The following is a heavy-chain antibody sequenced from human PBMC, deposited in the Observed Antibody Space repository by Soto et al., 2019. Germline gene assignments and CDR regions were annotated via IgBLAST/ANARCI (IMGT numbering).Heavy chain of an antibody. D-gene: IGHD2-8*01. CDR3: ARIGYCTNGVCSPYMDV. CDR1: GGSFSGYY. J-gene: IGHJ6*03. V-gene: IGHV4-34*01. Sequence: SETLSLTCAVYGGSFSGYYWSWIRQPPGKGLEWIGEINHSGSTNYNPSLKSRVTISVDTSKNQFSLKLSSVTAADTAVYYCARIGYCTNGVCSPYMDVWGKGTTVTVSS. CDR2: INHSGST.